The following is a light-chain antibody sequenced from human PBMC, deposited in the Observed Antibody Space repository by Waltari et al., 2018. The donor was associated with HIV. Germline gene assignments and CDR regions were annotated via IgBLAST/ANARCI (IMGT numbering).Light chain of an antibody. CDR1: SSNIGSYNL. Sequence: QSALTQPASVSGSPGQSITLSCTGTSSNIGSYNLVSWYQQHPGKAPKLMVYEVNKRPSGISNRFSGSKSGNTASLTISGLQAEDEADYYCCSFARSSTWVFGGGTKLSVL. V-gene: IGLV2-23*02. J-gene: IGLJ3*02. CDR3: CSFARSSTWV. CDR2: EVN.